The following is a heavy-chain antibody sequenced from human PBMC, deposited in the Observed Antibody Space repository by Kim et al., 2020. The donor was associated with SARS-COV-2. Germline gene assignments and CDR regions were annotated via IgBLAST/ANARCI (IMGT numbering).Heavy chain of an antibody. CDR2: IKGKSEAGAT. Sequence: GGSLRLSCTISGVDITNAWMSWVRQAPGKGLEWVGRIKGKSEAGATDYAAAVRGRFTISRDESKNTLYLQMNGLRSEDTALYYCTTVTHWNIYSFDNSAGGGQGELVTVSS. J-gene: IGHJ4*02. D-gene: IGHD3-9*01. V-gene: IGHV3-15*01. CDR1: GVDITNAW. CDR3: TTVTHWNIYSFDNSAG.